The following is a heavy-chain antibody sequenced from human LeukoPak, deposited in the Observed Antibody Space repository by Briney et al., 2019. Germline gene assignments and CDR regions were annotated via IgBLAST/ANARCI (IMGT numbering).Heavy chain of an antibody. CDR3: TRFPGGY. J-gene: IGHJ4*02. CDR2: IRSEAYGGAT. D-gene: IGHD3-16*01. Sequence: GGSLRLSCTASGFTFGDYAMSWVRQAPGKGLEWVGFIRSEAYGGATEYAASVKGRFTISRDDSKSIAYLQMNSLKTEDTAVYYCTRFPGGYWGQGTLVTVSS. CDR1: GFTFGDYA. V-gene: IGHV3-49*04.